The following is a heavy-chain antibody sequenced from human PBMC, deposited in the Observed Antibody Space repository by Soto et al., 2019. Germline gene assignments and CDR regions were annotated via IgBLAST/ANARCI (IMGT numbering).Heavy chain of an antibody. CDR1: GGTFSSYA. CDR2: VIPICGTA. V-gene: IGHV1-69*01. Sequence: QVQLVQSGAEVKKPGSSVKVSCKASGGTFSSYAISWVRQAPGQGLEWMGGVIPICGTANYAQKCQGRVMITADESTSTAYMELSRLRSEYTAVYSCASGYCDSSLFHGYFQKWGQGTLVTVSS. J-gene: IGHJ1*01. CDR3: ASGYCDSSLFHGYFQK. D-gene: IGHD3-22*01.